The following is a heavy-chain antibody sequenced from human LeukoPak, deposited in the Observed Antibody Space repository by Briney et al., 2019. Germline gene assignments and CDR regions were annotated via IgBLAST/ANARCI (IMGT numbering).Heavy chain of an antibody. CDR1: GGSFSGYY. CDR3: ARRKAKNYMDV. CDR2: INHSGST. Sequence: SETLSLTCAVYGGSFSGYYWSWIRQPPGKGLEWIGEINHSGSTNYNPSLKSRVTISVDTSKNQFSLKLSSMTAADTAVYYCARRKAKNYMDVWGKGTTVTVSS. J-gene: IGHJ6*03. V-gene: IGHV4-34*01. D-gene: IGHD1-14*01.